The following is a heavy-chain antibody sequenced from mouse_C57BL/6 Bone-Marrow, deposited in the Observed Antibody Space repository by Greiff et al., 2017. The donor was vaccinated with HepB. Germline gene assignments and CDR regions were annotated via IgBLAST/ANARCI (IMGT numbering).Heavy chain of an antibody. D-gene: IGHD2-4*01. J-gene: IGHJ3*01. Sequence: QVQLQQPGAELVKPGASVKLSCKASGYTFTSYWMQWVKQRPGQGLEWIGEIDPSDSFTNYNQKFKGKATLTVDTSSSTAYMQLSSLTSEDSAVYYGARVDDYEGFRFANGAKGTLVTVPA. CDR1: GYTFTSYW. CDR2: IDPSDSFT. V-gene: IGHV1-50*01. CDR3: ARVDDYEGFRFAN.